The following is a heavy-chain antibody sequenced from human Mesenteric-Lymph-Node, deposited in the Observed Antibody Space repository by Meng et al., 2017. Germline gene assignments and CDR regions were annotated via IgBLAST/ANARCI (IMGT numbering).Heavy chain of an antibody. J-gene: IGHJ4*02. Sequence: WVRRGRVPGPQSMGWVRPHNRKSTYDKGFTGQCAFSLDTSFSAAYVQISSLKGEDTAFYYCVREQFDTARRLDYWGQGTLVTVSS. CDR2: VRPHNRKS. D-gene: IGHD5-12*01. CDR3: VREQFDTARRLDY. V-gene: IGHV7-4-1*02.